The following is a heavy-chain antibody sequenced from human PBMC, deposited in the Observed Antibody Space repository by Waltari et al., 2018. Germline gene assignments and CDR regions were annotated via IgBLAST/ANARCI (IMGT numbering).Heavy chain of an antibody. Sequence: EVQLVESGGGLVKPGGSLRLSCAASGFTFSSYSMNWVRQAPGKGLEWVSSISSSSSYIYYADSVKGRFTISRDNAKNSLYLQRNSLRAEDTAVYYCARDSKVRTSFTFDYWGQGTLVTVSS. J-gene: IGHJ4*02. CDR1: GFTFSSYS. D-gene: IGHD3-10*01. V-gene: IGHV3-21*01. CDR2: ISSSSSYI. CDR3: ARDSKVRTSFTFDY.